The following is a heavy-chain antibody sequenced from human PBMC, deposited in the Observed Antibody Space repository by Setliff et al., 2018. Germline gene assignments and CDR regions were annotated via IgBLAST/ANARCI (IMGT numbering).Heavy chain of an antibody. J-gene: IGHJ5*02. CDR1: GGSISSYY. D-gene: IGHD3-3*01. V-gene: IGHV4-4*07. CDR2: IYTSGNT. Sequence: PSETLSLTCTVSGGSISSYYWSWIRQPAGKGLEWIGRIYTSGNTNYNPSLKSRVTMSVDTSKNQFSLKLSSVTAADTAVYYCARSYYNFWSGYYRVNWFDPWGQGTLVTVSS. CDR3: ARSYYNFWSGYYRVNWFDP.